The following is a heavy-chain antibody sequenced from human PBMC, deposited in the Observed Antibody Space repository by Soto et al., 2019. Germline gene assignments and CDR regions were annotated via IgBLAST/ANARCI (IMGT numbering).Heavy chain of an antibody. J-gene: IGHJ3*02. CDR3: AREMAAWLEDAFDS. CDR1: GFTFSSYA. Sequence: QVQLVESGGGVVPPGRSLRLSCAASGFTFSSYAMHCVRQAPGKGLEWVAVISYDGSNKYYADSVKGRFTISRDNSKNTLYLQMNSLRAEDTAVYYCAREMAAWLEDAFDSWGQGTMVTVSS. V-gene: IGHV3-30-3*01. CDR2: ISYDGSNK. D-gene: IGHD6-19*01.